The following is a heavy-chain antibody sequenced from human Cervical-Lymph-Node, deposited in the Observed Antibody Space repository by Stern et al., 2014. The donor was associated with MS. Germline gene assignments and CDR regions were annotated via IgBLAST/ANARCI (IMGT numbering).Heavy chain of an antibody. CDR2: INPMGANA. CDR1: GYTFTSPY. V-gene: IGHV1-46*01. D-gene: IGHD3/OR15-3a*01. J-gene: IGHJ4*02. CDR3: ASGTGSKRPTGNY. Sequence: EQLVESGAEVKKPGASVKGSCKASGYTFTSPYMHWVRQAPGQGLEWVGIINPMGANARYAQKFQGRVTSPRDTYTSTIHTELSSLRSEDTAVYYCASGTGSKRPTGNYWGQGTLVTVSS.